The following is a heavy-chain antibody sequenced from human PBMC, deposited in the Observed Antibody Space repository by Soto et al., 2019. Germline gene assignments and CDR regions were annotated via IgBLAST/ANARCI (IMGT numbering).Heavy chain of an antibody. CDR2: ITAGNGNT. Sequence: EASVKVSCKASGYTFTSYSIHWVRQAPGQRLEWLGWITAGNGNTQYSQNFQGRVTITRDTSASTAYMDLSSLRSEDSAVYYCARENFPQTVSYYDYWGQGTRVTVSS. CDR1: GYTFTSYS. D-gene: IGHD4-4*01. V-gene: IGHV1-3*01. CDR3: ARENFPQTVSYYDY. J-gene: IGHJ4*02.